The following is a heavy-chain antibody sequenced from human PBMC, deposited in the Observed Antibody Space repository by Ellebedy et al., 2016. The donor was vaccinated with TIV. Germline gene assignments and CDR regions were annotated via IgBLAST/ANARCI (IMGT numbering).Heavy chain of an antibody. V-gene: IGHV3-30-3*01. CDR1: GFSFSNYV. CDR2: ISYDGSNK. CDR3: ARDRQWLIFDY. Sequence: GESLKISCAASGFSFSNYVMHWVRQTPGKGLEWVAVISYDGSNKYYTESVKGRFTISRDDSKNTLYLQMNSLRPEDTAVYFCARDRQWLIFDYWGRGALVTVSS. J-gene: IGHJ4*02. D-gene: IGHD6-19*01.